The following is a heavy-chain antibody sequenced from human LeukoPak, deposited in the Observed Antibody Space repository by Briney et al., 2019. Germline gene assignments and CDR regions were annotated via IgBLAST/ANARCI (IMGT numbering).Heavy chain of an antibody. CDR1: GFTFSSYG. CDR3: AKDRVEWQQLAGANWFDP. CDR2: ISYDGSNK. J-gene: IGHJ5*02. D-gene: IGHD6-13*01. Sequence: PGGSLRLSCAAPGFTFSSYGMHWVRQAPGKGLEWVAFISYDGSNKYYADSVKGRFTISRDNSKNTLYLQMNSLRAEDTAVYYCAKDRVEWQQLAGANWFDPWGQGTLVTVSS. V-gene: IGHV3-30*18.